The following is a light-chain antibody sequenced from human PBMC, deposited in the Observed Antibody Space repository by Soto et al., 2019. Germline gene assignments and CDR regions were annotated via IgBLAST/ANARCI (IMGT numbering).Light chain of an antibody. Sequence: EIVLTQSPGTLSLSPGERATLSCRASQSVTSNYLAWYQQKPGQAPRLLIFGASIRDTGIPDSFSGSGSGTDFTLTISRIEHENFSVYYCQQYGSAPGTFDQGTKVDIK. CDR3: QQYGSAPGT. J-gene: IGKJ1*01. CDR1: QSVTSNY. CDR2: GAS. V-gene: IGKV3-20*01.